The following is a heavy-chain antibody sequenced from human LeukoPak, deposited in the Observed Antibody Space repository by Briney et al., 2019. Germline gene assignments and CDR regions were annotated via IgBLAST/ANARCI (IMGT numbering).Heavy chain of an antibody. CDR1: GYTFTSYY. J-gene: IGHJ4*02. V-gene: IGHV1-46*01. D-gene: IGHD2-15*01. Sequence: ASVKVSCKASGYTFTSYYMHWVRQAPGQGLEWMGIINPSGGSTSYAQKFQERVTITRDMSTSTAYMELSSLRSEDTAVYYCAADWAQWSYWGQGTLVTVSS. CDR3: AADWAQWSY. CDR2: INPSGGST.